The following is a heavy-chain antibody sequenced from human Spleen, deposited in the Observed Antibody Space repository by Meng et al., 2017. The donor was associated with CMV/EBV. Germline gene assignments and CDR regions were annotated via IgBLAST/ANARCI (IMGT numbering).Heavy chain of an antibody. J-gene: IGHJ4*02. D-gene: IGHD3-10*01. CDR1: GDSISSGSYY. V-gene: IGHV4-61*02. CDR3: ARGVAVLQFLGKVYYFDS. CDR2: VYTTGST. Sequence: QVQLQESGPGLVKPSETLSLTCTISGDSISSGSYYWTWIRQPAGRELEYIGRVYTTGSTKYNPSLQSRVTISLDKSKNQFSLNLNSVTAADTAVYYCARGVAVLQFLGKVYYFDSWGQGALVTVSS.